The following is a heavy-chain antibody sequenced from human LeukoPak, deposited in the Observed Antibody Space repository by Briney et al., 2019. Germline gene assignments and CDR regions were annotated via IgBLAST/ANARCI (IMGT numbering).Heavy chain of an antibody. CDR2: ISYDGSNK. D-gene: IGHD3-10*01. J-gene: IGHJ4*02. CDR1: GFTFSSYG. CDR3: ARGGDSLHY. Sequence: GRSLRLSCAASGFTFSSYGMHWVRQAPGKGLEWVAVISYDGSNKYCADSVKGRFTISRDNSKNMLYLRMNSLRAEDTAVYYCARGGDSLHYWGQGTLVTVSS. V-gene: IGHV3-30*03.